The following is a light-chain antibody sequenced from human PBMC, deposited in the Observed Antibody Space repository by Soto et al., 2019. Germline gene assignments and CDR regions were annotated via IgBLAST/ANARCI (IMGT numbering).Light chain of an antibody. CDR1: GSDVGGHNS. CDR3: TSYTSSSTYV. CDR2: NVS. V-gene: IGLV2-14*01. J-gene: IGLJ1*01. Sequence: QSVLTQPASVSGSPGQSITISCTGTGSDVGGHNSVSWYQQHPGKAPKLMIYNVSNRPSGVSNRFSGSKSGNTASLTISGLLAKDEADYYCTSYTSSSTYVFGAGTKLTVL.